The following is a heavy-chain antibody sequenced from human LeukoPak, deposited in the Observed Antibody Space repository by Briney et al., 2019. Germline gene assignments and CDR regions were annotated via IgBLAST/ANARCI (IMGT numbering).Heavy chain of an antibody. CDR3: AKDDNYYDSRSLDY. D-gene: IGHD3-22*01. J-gene: IGHJ4*02. CDR1: GFTFSSSG. V-gene: IGHV3-30*18. CDR2: ISYDGSSK. Sequence: PGGSLRLSCAASGFTFSSSGMHWVRQAPGKGLEWVAVISYDGSSKYYADSVKGRFTISRDNSKNTLYLQMNSLRAEDTAVYYCAKDDNYYDSRSLDYWGQGTLVTVSS.